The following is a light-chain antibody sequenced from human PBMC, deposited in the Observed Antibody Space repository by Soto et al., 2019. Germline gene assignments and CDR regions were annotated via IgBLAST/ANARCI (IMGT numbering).Light chain of an antibody. Sequence: QSVLTHPPSASGTPGQGVTISCSGSTSNIGSNYVYWYQQLPGTAPKLLIYRNNQRPSGVPDRFSGSKSGTSASLAISGLRSDDEADYFRATWDDSLNGFYVFGTGTKVTVL. CDR3: ATWDDSLNGFYV. J-gene: IGLJ1*01. CDR2: RNN. CDR1: TSNIGSNY. V-gene: IGLV1-47*01.